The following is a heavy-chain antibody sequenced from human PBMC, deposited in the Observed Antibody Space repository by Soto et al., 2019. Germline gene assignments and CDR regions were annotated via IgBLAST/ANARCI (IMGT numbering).Heavy chain of an antibody. CDR3: AQVGRMSTVVSQFDF. CDR2: ISASAGST. V-gene: IGHV3-23*01. D-gene: IGHD4-17*01. J-gene: IGHJ4*02. CDR1: GFTFSDYA. Sequence: EVQLLESGGGLVQRGGSLRLSCAAVGFTFSDYAMNWVRHSPGKGLEWVSVISASAGSTDYADSVKGRVTISRDNFNNTLYLQMNSLRVEDTAVYYCAQVGRMSTVVSQFDFWGRGALVSVSS.